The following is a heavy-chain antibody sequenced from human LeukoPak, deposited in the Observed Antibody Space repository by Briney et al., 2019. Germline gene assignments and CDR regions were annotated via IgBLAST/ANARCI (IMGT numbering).Heavy chain of an antibody. CDR3: ARDFPGYSSGWPSWFYY. Sequence: SETLSLTCTVSGGSISSYYWSWIRQPAGKGLEWIGRIYTSGSTNYNPSLKSRVTISVDKSKNQFSLKLSSVTAADTAVYYCARDFPGYSSGWPSWFYYWGQGTLVTVSS. CDR1: GGSISSYY. V-gene: IGHV4-4*07. D-gene: IGHD6-19*01. J-gene: IGHJ4*02. CDR2: IYTSGST.